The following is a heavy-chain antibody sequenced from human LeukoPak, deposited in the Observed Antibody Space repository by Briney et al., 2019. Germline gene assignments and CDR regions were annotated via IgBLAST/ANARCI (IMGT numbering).Heavy chain of an antibody. Sequence: ASVKVSCKASGYTFTGYYMHWVRQAPGQGLEWMGWISPNSGGTNYAQKFQGRVTMTRDTSISTAYMELSRLRSDDTAVYYCARSGDGYNYLDYWGQGTLVTVSS. J-gene: IGHJ4*02. D-gene: IGHD5-24*01. CDR3: ARSGDGYNYLDY. V-gene: IGHV1-2*02. CDR1: GYTFTGYY. CDR2: ISPNSGGT.